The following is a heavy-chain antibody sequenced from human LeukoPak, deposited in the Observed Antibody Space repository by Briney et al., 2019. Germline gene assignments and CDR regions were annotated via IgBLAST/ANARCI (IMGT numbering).Heavy chain of an antibody. Sequence: ASVTVSCKASGYTFTSYGISWVRQAPGQGLEWMGWISAYNGNTNYAQKLKGRVTINTDTYTSTAYMELRSLRSDDTAVYYCARCSSGSYVKWFDPWGQGTLVTVSS. V-gene: IGHV1-18*01. D-gene: IGHD3-10*01. J-gene: IGHJ5*02. CDR1: GYTFTSYG. CDR2: ISAYNGNT. CDR3: ARCSSGSYVKWFDP.